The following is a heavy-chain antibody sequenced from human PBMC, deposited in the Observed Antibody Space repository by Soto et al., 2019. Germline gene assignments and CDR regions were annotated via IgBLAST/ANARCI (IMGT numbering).Heavy chain of an antibody. CDR3: ARDWGPYWFDS. D-gene: IGHD7-27*01. CDR2: INHTGST. Sequence: SETLSLTCAVYGGSFRGFYWSWIRQPPGKGLEWIGEINHTGSTNYNPSLKSRVTISLDTSKNQFSLNLSSVTAADTAVYYCARDWGPYWFDSWGQGILVTVSS. CDR1: GGSFRGFY. V-gene: IGHV4-34*01. J-gene: IGHJ5*01.